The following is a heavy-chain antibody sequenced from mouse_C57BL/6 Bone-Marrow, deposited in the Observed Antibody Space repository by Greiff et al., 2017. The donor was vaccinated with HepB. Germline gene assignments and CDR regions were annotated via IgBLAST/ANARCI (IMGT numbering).Heavy chain of an antibody. CDR3: TTCLLAY. Sequence: EVKLQESGAELVRPGASVKLSCTASGFNIKDDYMHWVKPRPEQGLEWIGWIDPENGDTEYASKFQGKATITADTSSNTAYLQLSRLTSEDTAVYYCTTCLLAYWGQGTLVTVSA. CDR2: IDPENGDT. J-gene: IGHJ3*01. CDR1: GFNIKDDY. V-gene: IGHV14-4*01. D-gene: IGHD2-10*01.